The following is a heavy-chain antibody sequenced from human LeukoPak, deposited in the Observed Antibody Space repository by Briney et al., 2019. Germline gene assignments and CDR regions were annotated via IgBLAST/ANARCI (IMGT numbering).Heavy chain of an antibody. CDR1: GGSISSSSYY. D-gene: IGHD3-22*01. CDR3: ARHYYYDSSGYYYDYFHY. V-gene: IGHV4-39*01. J-gene: IGHJ4*02. CDR2: IDYSGSI. Sequence: PSETLSLTCTVAGGSISSSSYYWGWIRQPPGRGLEWIGSIDYSGSIYYNPSVKSRFTISVDTSKNKFSLKLSSVTAADTAVYYCARHYYYDSSGYYYDYFHYWGQGTLVTVSS.